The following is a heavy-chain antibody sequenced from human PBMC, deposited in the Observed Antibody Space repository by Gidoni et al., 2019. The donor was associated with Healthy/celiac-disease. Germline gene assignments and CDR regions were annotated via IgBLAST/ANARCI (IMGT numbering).Heavy chain of an antibody. CDR2: IYYSGST. V-gene: IGHV4-59*01. CDR3: ARGGRWLSPGWYFDL. J-gene: IGHJ2*01. CDR1: GGSISSYY. D-gene: IGHD6-19*01. Sequence: QVQLQESGPGLVKPSETLSLTCTVSGGSISSYYWSWIRQPPGKGLEWIGYIYYSGSTNYNPSLKSRVTISVDTSKNQFSLKLSSVTAADTAVYYCARGGRWLSPGWYFDLWGRGTLVTVSS.